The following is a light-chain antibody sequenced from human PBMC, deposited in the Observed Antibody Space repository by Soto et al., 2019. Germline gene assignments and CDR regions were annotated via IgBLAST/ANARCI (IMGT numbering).Light chain of an antibody. J-gene: IGLJ1*01. CDR3: SSYTSSSTYV. Sequence: QSVLTQPPSVSGSPGQSVAISRTGTSSDVGSYNRVSWYQQPPGTAPKVMIYEVSNRPSGVPDRFSGSKSGNTASLTISGLQAEDEADYYCSSYTSSSTYVFGTGTKVTV. CDR2: EVS. CDR1: SSDVGSYNR. V-gene: IGLV2-18*02.